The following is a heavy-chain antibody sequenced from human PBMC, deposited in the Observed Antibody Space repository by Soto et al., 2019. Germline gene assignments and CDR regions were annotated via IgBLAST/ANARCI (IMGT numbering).Heavy chain of an antibody. CDR3: ARDQRWLRHGYSDY. J-gene: IGHJ4*02. Sequence: EVQLVESGGGLVKPGGSLRLSCAASGFSFSSHSMNWVRQAPGKGLEWVSSIGDSSTYIYYADSVKGRFTIPRDNAKNSLYLQMNSLRAEDTAVYYWARDQRWLRHGYSDYWGQGTLVTVSS. CDR1: GFSFSSHS. D-gene: IGHD3-22*01. CDR2: IGDSSTYI. V-gene: IGHV3-21*01.